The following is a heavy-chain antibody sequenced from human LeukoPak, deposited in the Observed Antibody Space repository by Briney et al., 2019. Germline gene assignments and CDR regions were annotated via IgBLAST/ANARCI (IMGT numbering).Heavy chain of an antibody. D-gene: IGHD6-19*01. V-gene: IGHV5-51*01. CDR1: GYSFTSYW. CDR3: ARQNSSGSSWYYGMDV. Sequence: GGALRLSCKGSGYSFTSYWIGWGRQMPGKGLEWMGIIYPGDSDTRYSRSIQGQVTISADKSISTAYLQWSSLKASDTAMYYCARQNSSGSSWYYGMDVWGQGTTVSVSS. J-gene: IGHJ6*02. CDR2: IYPGDSDT.